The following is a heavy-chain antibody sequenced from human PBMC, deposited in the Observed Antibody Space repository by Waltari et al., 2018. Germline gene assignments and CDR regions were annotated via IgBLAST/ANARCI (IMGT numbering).Heavy chain of an antibody. CDR1: GYTFTDFH. CDR3: ARDPGPIVGAPDL. V-gene: IGHV1-2*02. CDR2: SNSKEGDS. Sequence: VQSGSEVKKPGASVRVSCQASGYTFTDFHLHCFRQTPNQRVEWMCWSNSKEGDSESAANCLGRVTMARDTDINTVYLDRSGLRSDDTAVYFCARDPGPIVGAPDLWGQGTLVTVFS. D-gene: IGHD1-26*01. J-gene: IGHJ5*02.